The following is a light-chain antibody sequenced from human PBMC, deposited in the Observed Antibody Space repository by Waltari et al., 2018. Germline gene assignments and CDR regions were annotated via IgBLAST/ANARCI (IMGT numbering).Light chain of an antibody. CDR2: DAS. V-gene: IGKV1-5*01. Sequence: DIQMTQSPSTLSASVGDRVTITCRASQSISSWLAWDQQKPGKAPKLLIYDASSLESGVPSRFSGSGSGTEFTLTISSLQPDDFATYYCQQYNSYPWTFGQGTKLEIK. CDR1: QSISSW. J-gene: IGKJ2*02. CDR3: QQYNSYPWT.